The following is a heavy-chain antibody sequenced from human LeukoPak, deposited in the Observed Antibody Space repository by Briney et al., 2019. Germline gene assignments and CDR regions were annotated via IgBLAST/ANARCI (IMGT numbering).Heavy chain of an antibody. CDR2: INPNSGGT. D-gene: IGHD6-13*01. Sequence: SVKVSCKASGYTFTGYYMHWVRQAPGQGLEWMGWINPNSGGTNYAQKFQGRVTMTRDTSISTAYMELSRLRSDDTAVYYCAREEVAAAGRYYYYGMDVWGQGTTVTVSS. J-gene: IGHJ6*02. CDR1: GYTFTGYY. CDR3: AREEVAAAGRYYYYGMDV. V-gene: IGHV1-2*02.